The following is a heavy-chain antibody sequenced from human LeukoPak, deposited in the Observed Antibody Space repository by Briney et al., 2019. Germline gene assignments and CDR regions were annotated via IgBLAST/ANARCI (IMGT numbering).Heavy chain of an antibody. Sequence: SETLSLTCTVSGGSISSYYWSWIRQPPGKGLEWIGYIYYSGCTNYNPSLKSRVTISVGTSKNQFSLKLSSVTAADTAVYYCASCIAAACFDYWGQGTLVTVSS. CDR3: ASCIAAACFDY. CDR2: IYYSGCT. V-gene: IGHV4-59*08. J-gene: IGHJ4*02. CDR1: GGSISSYY. D-gene: IGHD6-13*01.